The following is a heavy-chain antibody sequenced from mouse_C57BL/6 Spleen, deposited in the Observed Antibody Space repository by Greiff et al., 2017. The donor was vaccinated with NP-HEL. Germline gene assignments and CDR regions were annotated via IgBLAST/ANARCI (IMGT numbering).Heavy chain of an antibody. CDR3: ARRGVTTVGEGY. V-gene: IGHV1-81*01. D-gene: IGHD1-1*01. Sequence: QVQLQQSGAELARPGASVKLSCKASGYTFTSYGISWVKQRTGQGLEWIGEIYPRSGNTYYNEKFKGKATLTADKSSSTAYMELRSLTSEDSAVYFCARRGVTTVGEGYWGQGTTLTVSS. CDR2: IYPRSGNT. J-gene: IGHJ2*01. CDR1: GYTFTSYG.